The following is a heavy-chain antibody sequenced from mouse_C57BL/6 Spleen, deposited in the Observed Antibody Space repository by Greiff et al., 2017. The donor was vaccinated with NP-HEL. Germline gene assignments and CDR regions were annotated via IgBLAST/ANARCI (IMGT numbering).Heavy chain of an antibody. V-gene: IGHV1-64*01. CDR2: IHPNSGST. J-gene: IGHJ2*01. D-gene: IGHD1-1*01. Sequence: VQLQQPGAELVKPGASVKLSCKASGYTFTSYWMHWVKQRPGQGLEWIGMIHPNSGSTNYNEKFKSKATLTVDKSSSTAYMQLSSLTSEDSAVYYCAREGYGSSLRRYFDYWGQGTTLTVSS. CDR3: AREGYGSSLRRYFDY. CDR1: GYTFTSYW.